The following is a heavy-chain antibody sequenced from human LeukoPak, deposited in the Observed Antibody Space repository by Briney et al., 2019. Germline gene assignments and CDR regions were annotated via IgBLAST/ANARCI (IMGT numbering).Heavy chain of an antibody. Sequence: SETLSLTCAVYGGSFSGYYWSWIRQPPGKGLEWIGEINHSGSTNYNPSLKSRVTISVDTSKNQFSLKLSSVTAADTAVYYCARGWERGYYGSGSYYHWGQGTLVTVSS. D-gene: IGHD3-10*01. V-gene: IGHV4-34*01. J-gene: IGHJ5*02. CDR1: GGSFSGYY. CDR3: ARGWERGYYGSGSYYH. CDR2: INHSGST.